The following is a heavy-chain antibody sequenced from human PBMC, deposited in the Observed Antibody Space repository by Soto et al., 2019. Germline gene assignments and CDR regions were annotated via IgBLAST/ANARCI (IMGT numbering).Heavy chain of an antibody. Sequence: QVQLVESGGGLVKPGGSLRLSCAASGFTFSDYYMSWIRQAPGKGLESVSYISSSSSSTNYADSVKGRFTISRDNTKNSLYLHMNSLRAEDTAMYFCASLSYGSTFSYWGQGTLVTVSS. CDR2: ISSSSSST. D-gene: IGHD3-10*01. CDR1: GFTFSDYY. V-gene: IGHV3-11*06. J-gene: IGHJ4*02. CDR3: ASLSYGSTFSY.